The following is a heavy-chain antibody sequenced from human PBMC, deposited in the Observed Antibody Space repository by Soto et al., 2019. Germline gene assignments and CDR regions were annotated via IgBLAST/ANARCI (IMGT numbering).Heavy chain of an antibody. CDR2: IYYSGST. CDR3: ARGQPLYYDFWSGSTNYYGMDV. J-gene: IGHJ6*02. D-gene: IGHD3-3*01. V-gene: IGHV4-30-4*01. CDR1: GGSISSGDYY. Sequence: SETLSLTCTVSGGSISSGDYYWSWIRQPPRKGLEWIGYIYYSGSTYYNPSLKSRVTISVDTSKNQFSLKLSSVTAADTAVYYCARGQPLYYDFWSGSTNYYGMDVWGQGTTVTVSS.